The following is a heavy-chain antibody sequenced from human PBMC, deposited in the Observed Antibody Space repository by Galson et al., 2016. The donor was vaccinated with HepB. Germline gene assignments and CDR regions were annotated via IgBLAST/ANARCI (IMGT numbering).Heavy chain of an antibody. CDR1: GFTFGDYA. V-gene: IGHV3-49*03. D-gene: IGHD3-22*01. J-gene: IGHJ4*02. Sequence: SLRLSCAPSGFTFGDYAMGWFRQAPGKGLEWVGFIRSKRYAGTTEYAASVKGRFTISRDDSESSAYLQMNSLKTEDTAVYFCSRDIAPTSYDSSGYYYFDYWGQGALVTVSS. CDR3: SRDIAPTSYDSSGYYYFDY. CDR2: IRSKRYAGTT.